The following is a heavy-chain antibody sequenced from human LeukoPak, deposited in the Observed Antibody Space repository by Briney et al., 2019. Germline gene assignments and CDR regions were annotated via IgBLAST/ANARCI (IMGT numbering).Heavy chain of an antibody. CDR2: ISYDGSDK. CDR1: GFTFTSYG. Sequence: PGGSLRLSCAASGFTFTSYGMHWVRLAPGKGLEWVAHISYDGSDKYYGDSVKGRFTISRDNSKNTLNLQMSSLRAEDTAVYYCAKDQSIAVTGTWDFWGQGTLVTVSS. CDR3: AKDQSIAVTGTWDF. D-gene: IGHD6-19*01. V-gene: IGHV3-30*18. J-gene: IGHJ4*02.